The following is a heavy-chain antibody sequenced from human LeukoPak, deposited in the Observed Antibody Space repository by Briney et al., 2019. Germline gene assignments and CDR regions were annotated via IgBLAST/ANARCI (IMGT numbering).Heavy chain of an antibody. CDR1: GYTFTSYY. Sequence: ASVKVSCKASGYTFTSYYMHWVRQAPGQGLEWMGIINPSGGSTSYAQKFQGRVTMTRDMSTSTVYMELSSLRSEDTAVYYCAREPDVMVTWKGGTDYWGQGTLVTVSS. D-gene: IGHD5-18*01. CDR3: AREPDVMVTWKGGTDY. CDR2: INPSGGST. J-gene: IGHJ4*02. V-gene: IGHV1-46*01.